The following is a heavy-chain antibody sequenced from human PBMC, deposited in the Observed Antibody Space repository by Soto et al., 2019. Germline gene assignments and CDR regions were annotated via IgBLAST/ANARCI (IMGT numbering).Heavy chain of an antibody. CDR2: ISGSGGST. CDR1: GFTFSSYA. Sequence: PGGSLRLSCAASGFTFSSYAMSWVRQAPGKGLEWVSAISGSGGSTYYADSVKGRFTVSRDNAQNSVYLQMNSLRTEDTAVYYCARDLLHYDFWSGYSAYFYYGMDVWGPGTTVTVSS. V-gene: IGHV3-23*01. D-gene: IGHD3-3*01. J-gene: IGHJ6*02. CDR3: ARDLLHYDFWSGYSAYFYYGMDV.